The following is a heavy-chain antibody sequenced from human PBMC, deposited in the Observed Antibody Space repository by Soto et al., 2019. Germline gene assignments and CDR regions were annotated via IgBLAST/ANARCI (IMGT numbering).Heavy chain of an antibody. D-gene: IGHD6-13*01. CDR2: ISSRGGSR. CDR1: GFPFSTNV. V-gene: IGHV3-23*01. J-gene: IGHJ4*02. CDR3: ARTQPHISSWFELDC. Sequence: GGSLRLSCAASGFPFSTNVMNCARPAPGKGLEWVSSISSRGGSRYYAVSVKGRFTISRETSKNTLYLQMNSLRGEDTAVYFCARTQPHISSWFELDCWGQGTLVTVSS.